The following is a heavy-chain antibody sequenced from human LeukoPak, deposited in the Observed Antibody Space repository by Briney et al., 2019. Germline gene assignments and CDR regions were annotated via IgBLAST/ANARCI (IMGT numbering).Heavy chain of an antibody. V-gene: IGHV4-34*01. D-gene: IGHD5-18*01. CDR2: INHSGST. CDR1: GGSFSGYY. Sequence: SETLSLTCAAYGGSFSGYYWSWIRQPPGKGLEWIGEINHSGSTNYNPSLKSRVTISVDTSKNQFSLKLSSVTAADTAVYYCARGRYSYGYNYYYYMDVWGKGTTVTVSS. CDR3: ARGRYSYGYNYYYYMDV. J-gene: IGHJ6*03.